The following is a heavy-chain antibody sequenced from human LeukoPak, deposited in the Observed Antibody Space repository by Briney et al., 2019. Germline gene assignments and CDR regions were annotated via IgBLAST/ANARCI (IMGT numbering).Heavy chain of an antibody. J-gene: IGHJ3*02. V-gene: IGHV1-8*03. CDR3: ARGHSSITIWGVVIIGRGAFDI. Sequence: ASVKVSCTASGYTFSSYDINCVRQATGQGLEWMGWMNPNSGNTGYAQKFQGRVTITRNTSISTAYMELSSLRSEDTAVYYCARGHSSITIWGVVIIGRGAFDIWGQGTMVTVSS. CDR2: MNPNSGNT. D-gene: IGHD3-3*01. CDR1: GYTFSSYD.